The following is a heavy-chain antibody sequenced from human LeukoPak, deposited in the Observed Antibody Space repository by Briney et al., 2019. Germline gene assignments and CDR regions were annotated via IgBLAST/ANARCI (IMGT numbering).Heavy chain of an antibody. Sequence: GASVKVSCKASGYTFTSYGMSWVRQAPGQGLEWLGWISAYNGNTNYAQKVQGRVTMTTDTSTSTAYMELRSLRSDDTAVYYCVRDLGYCSSTSCLDFDYWGQGTLVTVSS. CDR2: ISAYNGNT. D-gene: IGHD2-2*01. CDR3: VRDLGYCSSTSCLDFDY. V-gene: IGHV1-18*01. CDR1: GYTFTSYG. J-gene: IGHJ4*02.